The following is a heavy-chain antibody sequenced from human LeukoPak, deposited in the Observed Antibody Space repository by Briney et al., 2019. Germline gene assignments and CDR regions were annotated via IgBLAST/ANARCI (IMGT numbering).Heavy chain of an antibody. CDR1: GGSISSSIHY. V-gene: IGHV4-39*07. D-gene: IGHD6-13*01. J-gene: IGHJ4*02. Sequence: SETLSLTCTVSGGSISSSIHYWGWVRQSPRKGLEWIGTIHYSGNTYYNPSLRSRLTISLDTSNNQFSLKLSSVTAADTAVYYCAKSRAADTTLLFDYWGQGTLVTVSS. CDR3: AKSRAADTTLLFDY. CDR2: IHYSGNT.